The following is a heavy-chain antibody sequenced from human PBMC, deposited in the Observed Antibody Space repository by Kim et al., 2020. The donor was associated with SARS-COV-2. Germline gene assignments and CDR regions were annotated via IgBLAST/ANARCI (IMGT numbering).Heavy chain of an antibody. CDR2: ISSDGHNT. CDR3: LKGRLTTGTTFGDS. CDR1: GFTFSSYA. V-gene: IGHV3-64D*06. D-gene: IGHD4-17*01. J-gene: IGHJ5*01. Sequence: GGSLRLSCSASGFTFSSYAMHWVRQAPGKGLEYVSAISSDGHNTSHADSVKGRFTISRDNSKNTLYLQMSSLRSEDTAAYYCLKGRLTTGTTFGDSWG.